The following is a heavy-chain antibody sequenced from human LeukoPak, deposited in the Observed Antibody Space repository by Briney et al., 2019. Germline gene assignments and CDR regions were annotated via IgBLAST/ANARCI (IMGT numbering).Heavy chain of an antibody. J-gene: IGHJ4*02. CDR3: ASGSYYFDY. CDR1: GGSINSYF. V-gene: IGHV4-59*01. D-gene: IGHD1-26*01. Sequence: SVTLSLTCTVSGGSINSYFWSWIRQPPGKGLEWIGFIYYTGSTNYNPSLKSRVTISVDTSKNQFSLKLSSVTAADTAVYYCASGSYYFDYWGQGTLVTVSS. CDR2: IYYTGST.